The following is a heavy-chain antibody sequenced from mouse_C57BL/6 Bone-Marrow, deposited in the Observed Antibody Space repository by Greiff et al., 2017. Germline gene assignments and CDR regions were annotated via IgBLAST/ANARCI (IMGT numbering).Heavy chain of an antibody. V-gene: IGHV1-5*01. CDR3: RYDGYYDWIWFAY. CDR1: GYTFTSYW. CDR2: IYPGNSDT. J-gene: IGHJ3*01. Sequence: VQLQQSGTVLARPGASVKMSCKTSGYTFTSYWMHWVKQRPGQGLEWIGAIYPGNSDTSYNQKFKGKAKLTAVTYASTAYMELSSLTNEDSAVYYSRYDGYYDWIWFAYWGQGTLVTVSA. D-gene: IGHD2-3*01.